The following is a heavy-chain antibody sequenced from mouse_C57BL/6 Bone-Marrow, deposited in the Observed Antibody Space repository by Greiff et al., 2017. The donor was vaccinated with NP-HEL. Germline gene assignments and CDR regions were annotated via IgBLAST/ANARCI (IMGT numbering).Heavy chain of an antibody. CDR3: ARKDGLLRQFAY. CDR1: GFTFSDYG. Sequence: DVKLVESGGGLVKPGGSLKLSCAASGFTFSDYGMHWVRQAPEKGLEWVAYISSGSSTIYYADTVKGRFTISRDNAKNTLFLQMTSLRSEDTAMYYCARKDGLLRQFAYWGQGTLVTVSA. V-gene: IGHV5-17*01. CDR2: ISSGSSTI. D-gene: IGHD1-2*01. J-gene: IGHJ3*01.